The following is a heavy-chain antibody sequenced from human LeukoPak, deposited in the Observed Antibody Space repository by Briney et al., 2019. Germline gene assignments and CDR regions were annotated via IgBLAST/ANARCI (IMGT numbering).Heavy chain of an antibody. CDR2: IYYSGST. CDR3: ARGWQPHAFDI. Sequence: SETLSLTCTVSGGSISSYYWSWIRQPPGKGLEWIGYIYYSGSTNYNPSLKSRVTISVDTSKNQFSLKLSSVTAADTAVYYCARGWQPHAFDIWGQGTMVTVSS. D-gene: IGHD4-23*01. J-gene: IGHJ3*02. CDR1: GGSISSYY. V-gene: IGHV4-59*01.